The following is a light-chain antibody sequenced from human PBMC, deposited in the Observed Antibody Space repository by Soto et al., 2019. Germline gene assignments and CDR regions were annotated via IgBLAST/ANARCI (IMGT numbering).Light chain of an antibody. J-gene: IGKJ5*01. CDR2: DAS. CDR3: QQYDDLPTT. CDR1: QDISIF. Sequence: EIQLTQSPPSLSASIGDRVTITCQATQDISIFLNWYQQKPGKAPELLIYDASNLHAGVPSRFRGSGSGTEFSFTINSLQPEDIATYYCQQYDDLPTTFGQGTLLEIK. V-gene: IGKV1-33*01.